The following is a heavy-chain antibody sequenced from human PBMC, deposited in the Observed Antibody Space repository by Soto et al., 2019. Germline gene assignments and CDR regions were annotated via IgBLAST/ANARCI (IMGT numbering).Heavy chain of an antibody. CDR1: GGTFSSYA. J-gene: IGHJ6*02. CDR3: ARDLTIVPATHPRLENYGMDV. D-gene: IGHD2-2*01. CDR2: ISPYNGHT. Sequence: GASVKVSCKASGGTFSSYAISWVRRAPGQGLEWMGWISPYNGHTQFVERFQGRVTMTTDTSTKTAYMELRNLRSDDTAHYYCARDLTIVPATHPRLENYGMDVWGQGTTVTVSS. V-gene: IGHV1-18*01.